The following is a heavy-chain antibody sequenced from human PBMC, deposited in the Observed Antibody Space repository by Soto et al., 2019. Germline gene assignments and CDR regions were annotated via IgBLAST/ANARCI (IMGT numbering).Heavy chain of an antibody. D-gene: IGHD2-2*01. Sequence: GGSLRLSCAASGFTFSSYAMSWVRQAPGKGLEWVSAISGSGGSTYYADSVKGRFTISRDNSKNTLYLQMNSLRAEDTAVYCCSKDGIYRRASDWVSSGTSSDAFDIWGQGTMVTVSS. CDR2: ISGSGGST. CDR1: GFTFSSYA. CDR3: SKDGIYRRASDWVSSGTSSDAFDI. J-gene: IGHJ3*02. V-gene: IGHV3-23*01.